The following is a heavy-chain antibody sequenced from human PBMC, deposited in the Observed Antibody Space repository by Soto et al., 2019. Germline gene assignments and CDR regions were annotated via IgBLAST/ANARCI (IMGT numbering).Heavy chain of an antibody. CDR3: ARQAMAKELYEYSGYDGWYFDL. CDR2: IYYSGST. CDR1: GGSISSSSYY. J-gene: IGHJ2*01. Sequence: SETLSLTCTVSGGSISSSSYYWGWIRQPPGKGLEWIGSIYYSGSTYYNPSLKSRVTISVDTSKNQFSLKLSSVTAADTAVYYCARQAMAKELYEYSGYDGWYFDLWGRGTLVTVSS. V-gene: IGHV4-39*01. D-gene: IGHD5-12*01.